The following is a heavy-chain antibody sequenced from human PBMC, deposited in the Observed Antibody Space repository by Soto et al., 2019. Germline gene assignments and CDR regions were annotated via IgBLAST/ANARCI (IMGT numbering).Heavy chain of an antibody. Sequence: EMQLLESGGGVVQPGGSLRLSCAASGFTFSRYAMSWVRQAPGKGLERVSAISGSGADSYDADSVKGRFIISRDNSNNTLSLQMNDLRAEDTAVYYCAKCTGALATTVGAFDMWGQGTMVTVSS. J-gene: IGHJ3*02. CDR1: GFTFSRYA. V-gene: IGHV3-23*01. D-gene: IGHD5-12*01. CDR3: AKCTGALATTVGAFDM. CDR2: ISGSGADS.